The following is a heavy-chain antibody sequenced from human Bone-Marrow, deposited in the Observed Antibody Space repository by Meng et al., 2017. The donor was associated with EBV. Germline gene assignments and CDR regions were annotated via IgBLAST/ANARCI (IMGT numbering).Heavy chain of an antibody. J-gene: IGHJ2*01. Sequence: VTLVEGRGALLQPGGSLRLYWSAPGFTVSSNYMSWVRQAPGKGLEWVYVIYSGGSTYYADSVKGRFTISRDNSKNTLYLQMNSLRAEDTAVYYCARGPLNWYFDLWGRGTLVTVSS. CDR3: ARGPLNWYFDL. V-gene: IGHV3-53*01. CDR1: GFTVSSNY. CDR2: IYSGGST.